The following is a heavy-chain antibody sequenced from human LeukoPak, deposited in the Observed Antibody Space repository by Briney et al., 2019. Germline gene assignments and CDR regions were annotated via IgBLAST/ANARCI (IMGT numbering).Heavy chain of an antibody. CDR3: AKTLYYYDSSGYYYFDY. CDR2: ISGSGGST. CDR1: GFTFSSYA. V-gene: IGHV3-23*01. J-gene: IGHJ4*02. D-gene: IGHD3-22*01. Sequence: GGSLRLSCAASGFTFSSYAMSWVREAPGKGLGWVSHISGSGGSTYYADSVKGRFTISRDNSKNTLYLQMNSLRAEDTAVYYCAKTLYYYDSSGYYYFDYWGQGTLVTVSS.